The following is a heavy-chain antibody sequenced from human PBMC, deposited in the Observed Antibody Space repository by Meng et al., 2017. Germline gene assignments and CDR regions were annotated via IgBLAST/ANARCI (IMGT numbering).Heavy chain of an antibody. CDR2: INAYNGYT. V-gene: IGHV1-18*01. CDR3: ATRGNPYLDC. CDR1: AHTLSRGG. J-gene: IGHJ4*02. Sequence: QGQLVQAGAEVMKPGASVKVPWNASAHTLSRGGFAWVRQAPRQGLEWMGWINAYNGYTDYAQKLLGRVTLTTDTSTNKGYMELRSLTSDDTAVYYCATRGNPYLDCWGQGTLVTVSS.